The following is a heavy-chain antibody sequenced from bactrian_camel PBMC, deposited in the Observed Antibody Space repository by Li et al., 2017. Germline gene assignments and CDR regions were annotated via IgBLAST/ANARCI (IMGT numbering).Heavy chain of an antibody. Sequence: HVQLVESGGGSVAAGESLRLSCVASANVYCMGWFRQVPGKGREGVATIANDGTTDYADSVMGRFRISKDSAKNTIYLEMNNLKPEDTGMYYCAADPPVCRMTTIQSMGVVSANYWGQGTQVTV. CDR3: AADPPVCRMTTIQSMGVVSANY. V-gene: IGHV3S53*01. CDR1: ANVYC. D-gene: IGHD3*01. CDR2: IANDGTT. J-gene: IGHJ4*01.